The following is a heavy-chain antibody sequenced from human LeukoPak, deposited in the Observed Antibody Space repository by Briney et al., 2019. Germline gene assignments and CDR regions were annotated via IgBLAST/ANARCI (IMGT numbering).Heavy chain of an antibody. D-gene: IGHD5-24*01. CDR2: IWYDGSNK. CDR3: AKEGRSGDGYNYYYYYYMDV. J-gene: IGHJ6*03. Sequence: GGSLRLSCAASGFTFSSYGMHWVRQAPGKGLEWVAVIWYDGSNKYYADSVKGRFTISRDNSKNTLYLQMNSLRAEDTAVYYCAKEGRSGDGYNYYYYYYMDVWGKRTTVTVSS. V-gene: IGHV3-33*06. CDR1: GFTFSSYG.